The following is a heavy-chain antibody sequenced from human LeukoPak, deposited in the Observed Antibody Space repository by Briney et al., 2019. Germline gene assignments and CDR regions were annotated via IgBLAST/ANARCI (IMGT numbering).Heavy chain of an antibody. Sequence: ASVKVSCKASGYTFTGYYMHWVRQAPGQGLEWMGWINPNSGGTNYAQKFQGRVTMTRDTSISTAYMELSRLRSDDTAVCYCARVRRYTRCLDYWGQGTLVTVSS. J-gene: IGHJ4*02. CDR1: GYTFTGYY. CDR3: ARVRRYTRCLDY. D-gene: IGHD1-1*01. V-gene: IGHV1-2*02. CDR2: INPNSGGT.